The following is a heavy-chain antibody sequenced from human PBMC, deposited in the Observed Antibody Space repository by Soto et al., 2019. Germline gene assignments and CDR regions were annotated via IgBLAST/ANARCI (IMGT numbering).Heavy chain of an antibody. CDR2: IHPGDSDT. J-gene: IGHJ4*02. Sequence: PGESLKISCKGSGYYFISQWIAWVRLMPGKGLEWMGIIHPGDSDTRYSPSFQGQVTISVDGSINTAYLQSRSLEASDTAVYYCASPGQNRDRRLGFWGQGTPVTVSS. V-gene: IGHV5-51*01. D-gene: IGHD3-9*01. CDR3: ASPGQNRDRRLGF. CDR1: GYYFISQW.